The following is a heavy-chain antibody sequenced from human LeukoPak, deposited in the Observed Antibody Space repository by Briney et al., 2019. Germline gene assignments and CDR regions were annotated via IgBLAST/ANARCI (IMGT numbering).Heavy chain of an antibody. V-gene: IGHV1-2*02. CDR3: ARAGREQIYAY. CDR1: GYTFTCYY. CDR2: INPNRGGT. D-gene: IGHD1/OR15-1a*01. J-gene: IGHJ4*02. Sequence: AWVKVSCKASGYTFTCYYMHWVGQAPGQGHEWRGWINPNRGGTNYAKKFQGRVTMTRDTSISTAYMELSRLRSDDTAVYYCARAGREQIYAYWGQGTLVTVSS.